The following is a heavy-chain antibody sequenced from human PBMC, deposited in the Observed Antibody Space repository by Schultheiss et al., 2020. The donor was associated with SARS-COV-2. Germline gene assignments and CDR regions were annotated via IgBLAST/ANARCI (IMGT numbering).Heavy chain of an antibody. V-gene: IGHV4-61*08. CDR2: IYYSGST. CDR1: GGSISSGGYY. D-gene: IGHD4-17*01. CDR3: ARTYGYGMDV. Sequence: SETLSLTCTVSGGSISSGGYYWSWIRQPPGKGLEWIGYIYYSGSTNYNPSLKSRVTMSVDTSKNQFSLKLSSVTAADTAVYYCARTYGYGMDVWGQGTTVTVSS. J-gene: IGHJ6*02.